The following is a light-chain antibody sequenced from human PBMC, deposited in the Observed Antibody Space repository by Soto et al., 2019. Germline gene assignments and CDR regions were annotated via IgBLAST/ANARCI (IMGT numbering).Light chain of an antibody. CDR1: QSVSRY. CDR3: QQRSDWPST. J-gene: IGKJ4*01. Sequence: EIVLTQSPATLSLSPGERATLSCRASQSVSRYLAWYQQKPGQAPRLLIYDGSNRATGIPARFSGSGSGTDFTLTISSLEPEDFAVYYCQQRSDWPSTFGGGTKVQIK. V-gene: IGKV3-11*01. CDR2: DGS.